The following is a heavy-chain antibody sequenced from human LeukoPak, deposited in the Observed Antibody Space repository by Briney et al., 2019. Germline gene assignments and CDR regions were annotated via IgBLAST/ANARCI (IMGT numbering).Heavy chain of an antibody. V-gene: IGHV1-69*05. J-gene: IGHJ3*02. CDR3: AGEMAAITRNSPTYDAFDI. Sequence: SVKVSCKASGGTFSSYAISWVRQAPGQGLEWMGGIIPIFGTANYAQKFQGRVTITTDESTSTAYMELSSLRSEGTAVYYCAGEMAAITRNSPTYDAFDIWGQGTMVTVSS. CDR2: IIPIFGTA. CDR1: GGTFSSYA. D-gene: IGHD5-18*01.